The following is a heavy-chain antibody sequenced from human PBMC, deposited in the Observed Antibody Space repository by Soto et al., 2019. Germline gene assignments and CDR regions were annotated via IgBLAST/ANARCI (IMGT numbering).Heavy chain of an antibody. CDR2: IYYSGST. Sequence: QVQLQESGPGLVKPSQTLSLTCTVSGGSISSGGYYWSWIRQHPGKGLEWIGYIYYSGSTYYNPSLKSRVTISVDTSKNQFSLKLSSVTAADTAVYYCARDHFEEVAATQGYYYYGMDVWGQGTTVTASS. J-gene: IGHJ6*02. D-gene: IGHD2-15*01. CDR1: GGSISSGGYY. CDR3: ARDHFEEVAATQGYYYYGMDV. V-gene: IGHV4-31*03.